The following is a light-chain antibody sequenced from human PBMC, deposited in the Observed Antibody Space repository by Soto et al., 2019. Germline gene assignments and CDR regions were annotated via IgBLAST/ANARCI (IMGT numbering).Light chain of an antibody. Sequence: DIQMTQSPCTLSASVGDRVTITCRASQSISTWLAWYQQKPGKAPNLLIYKASTLKSGVPSRFSGSGSGTEFTLTISSLQPDDFATYYCQHYNSYSEAFGQGTKVDIK. CDR2: KAS. CDR3: QHYNSYSEA. J-gene: IGKJ1*01. V-gene: IGKV1-5*03. CDR1: QSISTW.